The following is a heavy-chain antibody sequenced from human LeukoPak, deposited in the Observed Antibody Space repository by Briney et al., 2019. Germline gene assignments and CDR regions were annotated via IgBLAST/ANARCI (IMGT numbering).Heavy chain of an antibody. CDR2: INHSGST. CDR3: ARDSYYDILTGYYTSNWFDP. Sequence: ASETLSLTCAVYGGSFSGYYWSWIRQPPGKGLEWIGEINHSGSTNYNPSLKSRVTISVDTSKNQFSLQLSSVTAADTAVYYCARDSYYDILTGYYTSNWFDPWGQGTLVTVSS. V-gene: IGHV4-34*01. D-gene: IGHD3-9*01. CDR1: GGSFSGYY. J-gene: IGHJ5*02.